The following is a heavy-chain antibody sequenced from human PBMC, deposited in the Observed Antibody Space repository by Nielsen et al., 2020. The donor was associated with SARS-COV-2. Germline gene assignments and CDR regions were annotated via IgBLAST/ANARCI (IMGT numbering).Heavy chain of an antibody. D-gene: IGHD6-19*01. V-gene: IGHV3-30*03. Sequence: GESLKISCAASGFTFSSYGMHWVRQAPGKGLEWVAVISYDGSNKYYADSVKGRFTISRDNSKNTLYLQMNSLRAEDTAVYYCARDGYSSGGGWFDPWGQGTLVTVSS. J-gene: IGHJ5*02. CDR2: ISYDGSNK. CDR3: ARDGYSSGGGWFDP. CDR1: GFTFSSYG.